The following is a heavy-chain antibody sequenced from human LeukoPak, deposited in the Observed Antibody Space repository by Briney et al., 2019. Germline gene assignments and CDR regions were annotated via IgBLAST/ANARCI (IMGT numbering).Heavy chain of an antibody. CDR2: IRYDGVNK. CDR1: GFTFSSYP. D-gene: IGHD3-10*01. Sequence: GGSLRLSCTASGFTFSSYPFHWVRQAPGKGLQGVAVIRYDGVNKFYTDSVKGRFTISRDDSKSTLYLQMDSLRADDTAVYYCARDFLRGAPDYLDLWGQGTLVTVSS. J-gene: IGHJ4*02. CDR3: ARDFLRGAPDYLDL. V-gene: IGHV3-30*04.